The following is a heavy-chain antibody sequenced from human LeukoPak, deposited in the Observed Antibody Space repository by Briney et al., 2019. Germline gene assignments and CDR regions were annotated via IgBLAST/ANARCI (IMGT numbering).Heavy chain of an antibody. CDR3: ARDPSYGGYGRYFDY. Sequence: PGGSLRLSCAASGFTFSDHYMDWVRQAPGKGLEWVAVFSYDGNNKYYADSVKGRLTISRDNSKNTLYLQMNSLRAEDTAVYYCARDPSYGGYGRYFDYWGQGALVTVSS. D-gene: IGHD4-17*01. CDR1: GFTFSDHY. J-gene: IGHJ4*03. CDR2: FSYDGNNK. V-gene: IGHV3-30-3*01.